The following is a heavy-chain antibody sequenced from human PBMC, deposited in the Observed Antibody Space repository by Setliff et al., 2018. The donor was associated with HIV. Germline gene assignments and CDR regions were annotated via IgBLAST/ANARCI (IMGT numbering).Heavy chain of an antibody. V-gene: IGHV4-39*02. CDR1: GASISDSNSY. CDR2: IYSSGST. Sequence: SETLSLTCTVYGASISDSNSYWGWIRQPPGKRLEWLGSIYSSGSTSYNPSLSSRLTISVDTSKSHVSLRLSSVTAADTGVYYCXXXRDPPGTRWIFYYYYMDLWGGGTTVTVSS. CDR3: XXXRDPPGTRWIFYYYYMDL. J-gene: IGHJ6*03. D-gene: IGHD5-12*01.